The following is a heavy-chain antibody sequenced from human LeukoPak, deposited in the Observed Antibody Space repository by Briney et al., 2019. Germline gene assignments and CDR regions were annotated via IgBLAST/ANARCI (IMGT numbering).Heavy chain of an antibody. J-gene: IGHJ6*02. V-gene: IGHV4-59*06. CDR1: GGSISSYY. Sequence: SETLSLTCTVSGGSISSYYWSWIRQHPGKGLEWIGYIYYSGSTYYNPSLKSRVTISVDTSKNQFSLKLSSVTAADTAVYYCASGDYSTGYYYYGMDVWGQGTTVTVSS. CDR2: IYYSGST. D-gene: IGHD4-11*01. CDR3: ASGDYSTGYYYYGMDV.